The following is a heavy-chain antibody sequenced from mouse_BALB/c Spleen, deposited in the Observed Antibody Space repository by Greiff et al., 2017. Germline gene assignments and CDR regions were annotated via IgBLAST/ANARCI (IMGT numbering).Heavy chain of an antibody. D-gene: IGHD1-1*01. CDR3: ARGGSSPYYAMDY. CDR1: GFSLTSYG. CDR2: IWAGGST. V-gene: IGHV2-9*02. Sequence: VMLVESGPGLVAPSQSLSITCTVSGFSLTSYGVHWVRQPPGKGLEWLGVIWAGGSTNYNSALMSRLSISKDNSKSQVFLKMNSLQTDDTAMYYCARGGSSPYYAMDYWGQGTSVTVSS. J-gene: IGHJ4*01.